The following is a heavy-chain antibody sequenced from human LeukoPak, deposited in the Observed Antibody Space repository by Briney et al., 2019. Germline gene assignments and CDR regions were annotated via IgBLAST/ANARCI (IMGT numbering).Heavy chain of an antibody. CDR3: ARVPKIYYSYAFDY. CDR1: GFTFDDFG. V-gene: IGHV3-20*04. Sequence: GGSLRLSCAASGFTFDDFGMNWVRQAPGKGLEWVAGINWSGGSTAYADSVKGRFTISRDNAKNYLYLQMNSLRAEDTAFYYCARVPKIYYSYAFDYWGQGTLVTVSS. D-gene: IGHD5-18*01. J-gene: IGHJ4*02. CDR2: INWSGGST.